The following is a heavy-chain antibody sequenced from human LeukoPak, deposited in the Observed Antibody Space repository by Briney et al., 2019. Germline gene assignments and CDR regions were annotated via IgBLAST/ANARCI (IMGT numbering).Heavy chain of an antibody. J-gene: IGHJ3*02. CDR1: GFTFKYHA. CDR3: ARDTPTAADDAFDI. Sequence: GGSLRLSCVASGFTFKYHAINWVRQAPGKGLEWVAFISNDGTNTYYADSVKGRFTISRDNSKNTLYLQMNSLRAEDTAVYYCARDTPTAADDAFDIWGQGTMVTVSS. V-gene: IGHV3-30-3*01. D-gene: IGHD6-13*01. CDR2: ISNDGTNT.